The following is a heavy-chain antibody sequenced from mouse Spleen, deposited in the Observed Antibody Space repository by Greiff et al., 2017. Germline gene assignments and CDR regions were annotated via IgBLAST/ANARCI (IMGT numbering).Heavy chain of an antibody. CDR2: ISDGGSYT. J-gene: IGHJ1*01. CDR3: ARDKGLLPHWYFDV. Sequence: EVKLMESGGGLVKPGGSLKLSCAASGFTFSDYYMYWVRQTPEKRLEWVATISDGGSYTYYPDSVKGRFTISRDNAKNNLYLQMSSLKSEDTAMYYCARDKGLLPHWYFDVWGAGTTVTVSS. D-gene: IGHD2-3*01. CDR1: GFTFSDYY. V-gene: IGHV5-4*02.